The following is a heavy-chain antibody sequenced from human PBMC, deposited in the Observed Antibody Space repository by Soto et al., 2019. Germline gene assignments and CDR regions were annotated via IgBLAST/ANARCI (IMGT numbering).Heavy chain of an antibody. Sequence: SEALSLPCAISVDSFSSTRASWNWVMESPCRGLSLLGRTYYRSKWYYDYAVSVKSRITINPDTSKNQFSLQLNSVTPEDTAVYYCARIIKGQLDYYYYGMDVWGQGTTVTVSS. CDR3: ARIIKGQLDYYYYGMDV. J-gene: IGHJ6*02. CDR1: VDSFSSTRAS. V-gene: IGHV6-1*01. D-gene: IGHD3-10*01. CDR2: TYYRSKWYY.